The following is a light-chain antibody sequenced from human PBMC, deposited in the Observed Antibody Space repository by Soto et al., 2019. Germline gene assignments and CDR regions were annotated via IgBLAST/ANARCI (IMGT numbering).Light chain of an antibody. J-gene: IGKJ3*01. CDR1: HGVSGW. Sequence: IQMTQSPSSVSASVGDTVTLSCQTSHGVSGWLAWYQQKPGKAPTLLIYTVSNLQSGVPSRFSGSGSGTDFSLTITNLQPEEFATYFCQQGKTFPFTFSPGTKVEVK. CDR3: QQGKTFPFT. CDR2: TVS. V-gene: IGKV1-12*01.